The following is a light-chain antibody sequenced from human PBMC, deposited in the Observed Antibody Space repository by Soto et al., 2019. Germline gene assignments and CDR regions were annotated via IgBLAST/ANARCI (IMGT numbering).Light chain of an antibody. CDR1: QSVSSN. J-gene: IGKJ5*01. CDR3: HQYKSTPPIT. V-gene: IGKV3-15*01. CDR2: GAS. Sequence: EIVMTQSPATLSVSPGERATLSCRASQSVSSNLAWYQQKPGQAPRLLIYGASTRATGIPARFSGSGSGTEFPLTINSLHTEDFAAYYRHQYKSTPPITSDQGTSLEI.